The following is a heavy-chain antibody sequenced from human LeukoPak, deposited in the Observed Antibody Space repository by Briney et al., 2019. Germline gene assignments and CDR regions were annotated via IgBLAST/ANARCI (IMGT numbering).Heavy chain of an antibody. Sequence: SETLSLTCTVSGGSISSYYWSWIRQPPGKGLEWIGYIYYSGSTNYNPSPKSRVTISVDTSKNQFSLKLSSVTAADTAVYYCASWYRSSSFGYIDYWGQGTLVTVSS. J-gene: IGHJ4*02. CDR3: ASWYRSSSFGYIDY. V-gene: IGHV4-59*01. CDR2: IYYSGST. CDR1: GGSISSYY. D-gene: IGHD6-6*01.